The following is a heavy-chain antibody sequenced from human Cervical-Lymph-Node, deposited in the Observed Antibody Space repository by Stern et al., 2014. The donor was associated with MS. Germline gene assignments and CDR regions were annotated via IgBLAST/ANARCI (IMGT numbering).Heavy chain of an antibody. D-gene: IGHD2-8*02. CDR3: AKHACTGAACPFDL. Sequence: QLQLQESGPGLVKPSETLSLTCAVSGDSISSYTHYWAWIRQPPGKGLEWIGSVYYSGAPYYNPSLKSPVTLSVDTSTNPFPLGLNSVTAADTAVYYCAKHACTGAACPFDLWGQGTLVTVSS. CDR2: VYYSGAP. CDR1: GDSISSYTHY. V-gene: IGHV4-39*01. J-gene: IGHJ4*02.